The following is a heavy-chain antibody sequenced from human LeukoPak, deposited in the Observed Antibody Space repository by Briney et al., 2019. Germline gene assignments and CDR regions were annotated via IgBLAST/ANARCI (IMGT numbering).Heavy chain of an antibody. CDR2: ISGSGGGT. CDR1: GFTFSSYA. V-gene: IGHV3-23*01. D-gene: IGHD6-19*01. Sequence: GGSLRLSCAASGFTFSSYAMSWVRQAPGKGLEWVSAISGSGGGTYYADSVKGRFTISRDNSKNTLYLQMNSLRAEDTAVYYCAKDRAMTSGWYTNFDYWGQGTLVTVSS. J-gene: IGHJ4*02. CDR3: AKDRAMTSGWYTNFDY.